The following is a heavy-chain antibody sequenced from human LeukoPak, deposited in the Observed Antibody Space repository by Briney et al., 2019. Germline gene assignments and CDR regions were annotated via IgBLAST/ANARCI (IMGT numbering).Heavy chain of an antibody. V-gene: IGHV3-53*01. D-gene: IGHD3-10*01. CDR3: ARPYYYGSGSYYDY. CDR2: IYSGGST. CDR1: GFTVSSNY. Sequence: PGGSLRLSCAASGFTVSSNYMSWVRQAPGKGLEWVSVIYSGGSTYYADSVKGRSTISRDNSKNTLYLQMNSLRAEDTAVYYCARPYYYGSGSYYDYWGQGTLVTVSS. J-gene: IGHJ4*02.